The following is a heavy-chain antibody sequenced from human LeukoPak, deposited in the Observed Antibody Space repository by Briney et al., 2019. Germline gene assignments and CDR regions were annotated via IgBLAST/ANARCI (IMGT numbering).Heavy chain of an antibody. Sequence: GGSLRLSCAASGFTFSSYWMSWVRQAPGKGLEWVANIKQDGSEKYYVESVKGRFTISRDNAKNSLYLQMNSLRAEDTAVYYCARDDYVWGVNYYYYYMDVWGKGTTVTVSS. CDR3: ARDDYVWGVNYYYYYMDV. D-gene: IGHD3-16*01. J-gene: IGHJ6*03. CDR1: GFTFSSYW. CDR2: IKQDGSEK. V-gene: IGHV3-7*01.